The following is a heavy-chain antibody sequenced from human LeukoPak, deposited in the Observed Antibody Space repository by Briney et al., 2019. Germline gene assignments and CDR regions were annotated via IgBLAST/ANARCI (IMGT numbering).Heavy chain of an antibody. J-gene: IGHJ4*02. V-gene: IGHV3-66*01. Sequence: GGSLRLSCAASGFTVSSNYMSWVRQAPGKGLEWVSVIYSGGSTYYADSVRGRFTISRDNSKNTLYLQMNSLRAEDTAVYYCARDLHYYDSSGYSVWGQGTLVTVSS. CDR3: ARDLHYYDSSGYSV. D-gene: IGHD3-22*01. CDR2: IYSGGST. CDR1: GFTVSSNY.